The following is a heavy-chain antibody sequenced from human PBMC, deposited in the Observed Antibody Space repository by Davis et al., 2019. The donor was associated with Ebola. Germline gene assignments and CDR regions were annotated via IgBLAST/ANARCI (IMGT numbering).Heavy chain of an antibody. CDR2: ISYDGSNK. Sequence: GESLKISCAASGFTFSEYAMNWVRQAPGKGLEWVAVISYDGSNKYYADSVKGRFTISRDNSKNTLYLQMNSLRAEDTAVYYCARDSRYYYDSSGYDYYYYGMDVWGQGTTVTVSS. CDR1: GFTFSEYA. V-gene: IGHV3-30*03. J-gene: IGHJ6*02. D-gene: IGHD3-22*01. CDR3: ARDSRYYYDSSGYDYYYYGMDV.